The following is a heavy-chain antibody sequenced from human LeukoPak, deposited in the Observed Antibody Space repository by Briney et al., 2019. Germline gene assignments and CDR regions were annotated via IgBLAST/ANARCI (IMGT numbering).Heavy chain of an antibody. J-gene: IGHJ4*02. Sequence: ASVKVSCKASGYTFTGYYIHWVRQAPGQGLEWMGWISPNNGGTKYAQKFQGRVTVTRDTSISTVYMELSRLRSDDTAVYYCARNDIEATYDYWGQGTLVTVSS. D-gene: IGHD5-12*01. CDR1: GYTFTGYY. CDR2: ISPNNGGT. V-gene: IGHV1-2*02. CDR3: ARNDIEATYDY.